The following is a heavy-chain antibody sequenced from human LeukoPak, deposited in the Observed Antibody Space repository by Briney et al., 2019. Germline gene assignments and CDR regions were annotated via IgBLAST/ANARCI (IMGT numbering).Heavy chain of an antibody. CDR3: AKAVGSISWSFDY. D-gene: IGHD6-13*01. J-gene: IGHJ4*02. CDR2: MSYDGSDK. Sequence: GGSLRLSCAASGFTFSSYGMHWVRQAPGKGLEWVALMSYDGSDKSYADSVKGRFTISRDNSKSTLYLQVDSLRGDDAAVYYCAKAVGSISWSFDYWGQGTLVTVSS. V-gene: IGHV3-30*18. CDR1: GFTFSSYG.